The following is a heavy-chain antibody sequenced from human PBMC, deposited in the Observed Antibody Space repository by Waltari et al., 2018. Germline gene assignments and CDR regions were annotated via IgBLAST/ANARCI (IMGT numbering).Heavy chain of an antibody. V-gene: IGHV3-7*01. Sequence: EVQLVESGGGLVQPGGSLRLSCAASGFTFSSYWMIWVRQAPGKGLGWVANIKKDGSEKYYVDSVKGRFTISRDNAKNSLYLQMNSLRAEDTAVYYCARVPFGVRVEDYWGQGTLVTVSS. J-gene: IGHJ4*02. CDR1: GFTFSSYW. CDR2: IKKDGSEK. CDR3: ARVPFGVRVEDY. D-gene: IGHD3-10*01.